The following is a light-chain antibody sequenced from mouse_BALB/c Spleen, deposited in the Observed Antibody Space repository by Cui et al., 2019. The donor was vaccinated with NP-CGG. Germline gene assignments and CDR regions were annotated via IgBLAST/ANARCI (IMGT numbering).Light chain of an antibody. CDR3: ALWYSNHWV. V-gene: IGLV1*01. CDR1: TGAVTTSNY. CDR2: GTN. Sequence: QAVLTQESALTTSPGETVTLTCRSSTGAVTTSNYANWVQERPDHLFTGLIGGTNNRAPGIPARFSGSLIGDKAALTITGAQTEDEAIYFCALWYSNHWVFGGGTKLTAL. J-gene: IGLJ1*01.